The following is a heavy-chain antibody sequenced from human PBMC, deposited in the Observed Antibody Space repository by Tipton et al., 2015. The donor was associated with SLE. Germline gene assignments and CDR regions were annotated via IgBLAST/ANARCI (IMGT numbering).Heavy chain of an antibody. CDR2: ISSSSSTI. J-gene: IGHJ3*02. Sequence: SLRLSCAASGFTFSSYSMNWVRQAPGKGLEWVSYISSSSSTIYYADSVKGRFTISRDNAKNSLYLQMNSLRAEDTAVYYCARTPSITMIVVVTPDAFDIWGRGTMVTVSS. CDR3: ARTPSITMIVVVTPDAFDI. D-gene: IGHD3-22*01. CDR1: GFTFSSYS. V-gene: IGHV3-48*01.